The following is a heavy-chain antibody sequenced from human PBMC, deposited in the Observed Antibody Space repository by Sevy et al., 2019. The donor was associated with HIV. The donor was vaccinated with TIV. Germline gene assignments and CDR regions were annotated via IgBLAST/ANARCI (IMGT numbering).Heavy chain of an antibody. CDR3: ARAPPVVVVTGAPSCFDP. Sequence: SETLSLTCAIYGGSFSGYYWNWIRQSPGKGLEWIGEINHSGSTNYNPSLKSRVTISVVTSKKQFSLRMNSVTAADTAVYYCARAPPVVVVTGAPSCFDPWGQGTLVTVSS. J-gene: IGHJ5*02. V-gene: IGHV4-34*01. CDR1: GGSFSGYY. CDR2: INHSGST. D-gene: IGHD2-2*01.